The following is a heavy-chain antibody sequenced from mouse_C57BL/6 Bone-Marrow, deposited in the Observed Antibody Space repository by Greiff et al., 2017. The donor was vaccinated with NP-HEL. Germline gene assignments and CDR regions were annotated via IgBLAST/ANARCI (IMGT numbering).Heavy chain of an antibody. CDR1: GYTFTSYW. CDR3: ASPFDY. V-gene: IGHV1-59*01. Sequence: QVQLQQPGAELVRPGTSVKLSCKASGYTFTSYWMHWVKQRPGQGLEWIGVIDPSDSYTTYNQKFKGKATLTVDTSSSTAYMQLSSLTSEDSAVYYCASPFDYWGQGTTLTVSS. J-gene: IGHJ2*01. CDR2: IDPSDSYT.